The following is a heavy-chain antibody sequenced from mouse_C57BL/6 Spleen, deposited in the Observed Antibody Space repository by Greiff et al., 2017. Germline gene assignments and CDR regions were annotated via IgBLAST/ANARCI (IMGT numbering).Heavy chain of an antibody. J-gene: IGHJ1*03. CDR3: ARSSYYYGSSHWYFDV. CDR2: INPNYGTT. CDR1: GYSFTDYN. V-gene: IGHV1-39*01. D-gene: IGHD1-1*01. Sequence: VQLKESGPELVKPGASVKISCKASGYSFTDYNMNWVKQSNGKSLEWIGVINPNYGTTSYNQKFKGKATLTVDQSSSTAYMQLNSLTSEDSAVYYCARSSYYYGSSHWYFDVWGTGTTVTVSS.